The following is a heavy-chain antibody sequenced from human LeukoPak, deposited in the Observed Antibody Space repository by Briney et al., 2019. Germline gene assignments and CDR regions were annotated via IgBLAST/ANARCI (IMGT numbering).Heavy chain of an antibody. CDR1: GVSNY. CDR3: ARHSNLVLGVDWFDP. D-gene: IGHD3-10*01. V-gene: IGHV4-59*08. Sequence: SETLSLTRTVSGVSNYWSWIRQPPGEALEWIGYIHYSWTANCNTSLKRRATISIDTSNNQLSLKLHSVTAADTPVYYCARHSNLVLGVDWFDPWGQGTLVTVSS. J-gene: IGHJ5*02. CDR2: IHYSWTA.